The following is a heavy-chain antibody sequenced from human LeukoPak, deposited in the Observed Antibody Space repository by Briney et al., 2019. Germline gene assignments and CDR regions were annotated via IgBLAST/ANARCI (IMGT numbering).Heavy chain of an antibody. CDR3: AREYHDILTGYFYFDY. CDR1: GGSISSYY. Sequence: PSETLSLTCTVSGGSISSYYWSWIRQPPRKGLEWIGYIYYSGSTNYNPSLKSRVTISVDTSKNQFSLKLSSVTAADTAVYYCAREYHDILTGYFYFDYWGQGTLVTVSS. D-gene: IGHD3-9*01. J-gene: IGHJ4*02. V-gene: IGHV4-59*01. CDR2: IYYSGST.